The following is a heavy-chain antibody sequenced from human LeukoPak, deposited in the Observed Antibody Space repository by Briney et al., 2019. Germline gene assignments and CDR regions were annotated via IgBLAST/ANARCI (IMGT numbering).Heavy chain of an antibody. CDR1: GFTFTTYN. CDR2: IGSSSSTI. D-gene: IGHD3-10*01. CDR3: ARDPGNYHDY. J-gene: IGHJ4*02. Sequence: GGSLRLSCAASGFTFTTYNMNWVRQAPGKGLEWVSHIGSSSSTIYYADSVKGRFTISRDNAKNSLYLQMNGLRAEDTAVYYCARDPGNYHDYWGQGTLVTVSS. V-gene: IGHV3-48*04.